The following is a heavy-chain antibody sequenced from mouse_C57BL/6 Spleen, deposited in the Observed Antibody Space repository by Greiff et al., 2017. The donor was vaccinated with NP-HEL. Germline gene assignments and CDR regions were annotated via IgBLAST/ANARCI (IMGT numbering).Heavy chain of an antibody. Sequence: EVQLQESGGGLVQPGGSLKLSCAASGFTFSDYGMAWVRQAPRKGPEWVAFISNLAYSIYYADTVTGRFTISRENAKNTLYLEMSSLRSEDTAMYYCARHYMGYAMDYWGQGTSVTVSS. V-gene: IGHV5-15*01. D-gene: IGHD1-1*02. CDR3: ARHYMGYAMDY. CDR2: ISNLAYSI. CDR1: GFTFSDYG. J-gene: IGHJ4*01.